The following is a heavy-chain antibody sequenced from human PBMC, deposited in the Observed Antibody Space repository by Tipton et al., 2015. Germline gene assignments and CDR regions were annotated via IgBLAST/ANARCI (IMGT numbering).Heavy chain of an antibody. CDR2: ISVYNGKT. J-gene: IGHJ4*02. V-gene: IGHV1-18*01. CDR3: GRNSDYYGSGSYSSQIDD. D-gene: IGHD3-10*01. Sequence: QSGAEVKKPGASVKVSCKASGYIFTSYGISWVRQAPGQGLEWMGWISVYNGKTNYAQKLQGRVTMTTDTSTSTAYMELRSLRSDDTAVYYCGRNSDYYGSGSYSSQIDDWGQGTLVTVSS. CDR1: GYIFTSYG.